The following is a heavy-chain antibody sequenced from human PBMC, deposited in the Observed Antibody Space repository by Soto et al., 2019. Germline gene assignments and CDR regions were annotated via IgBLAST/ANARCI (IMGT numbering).Heavy chain of an antibody. J-gene: IGHJ4*02. Sequence: QVQLVESGGGVVQPGRSLRLSCAASGFTFSSYGMHWVRQAPGKGLEWVAVISYDGSNKYYADSVKGRFTISRDNSKNTLYLQMNSLTAEDTAVYYCAKSSIAVTGAFDYWGQGTLVTVSS. D-gene: IGHD6-19*01. CDR3: AKSSIAVTGAFDY. CDR2: ISYDGSNK. V-gene: IGHV3-30*18. CDR1: GFTFSSYG.